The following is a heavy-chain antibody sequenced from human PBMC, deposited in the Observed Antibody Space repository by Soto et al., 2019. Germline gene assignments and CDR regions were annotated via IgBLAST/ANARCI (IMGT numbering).Heavy chain of an antibody. CDR3: ARAHNYYGSGSYYYYYYMDV. CDR1: GGSISSYY. V-gene: IGHV4-59*01. D-gene: IGHD3-10*01. CDR2: IYYSGST. Sequence: SETLSLTCTVSGGSISSYYWSWIRQPPGKGLEWIGYIYYSGSTNYNPSLKSRVTISVDTSKNQFSLKLSSVTAADTAVYYCARAHNYYGSGSYYYYYYMDVWGKGTTVTVSS. J-gene: IGHJ6*03.